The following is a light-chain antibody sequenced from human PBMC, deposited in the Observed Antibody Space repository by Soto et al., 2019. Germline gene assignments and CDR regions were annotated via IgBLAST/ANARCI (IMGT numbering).Light chain of an antibody. V-gene: IGKV1-5*01. CDR2: DAS. J-gene: IGKJ1*01. CDR1: QRISTW. Sequence: DIQMTQSPSTLSASVGDVVTITFRASQRISTWLAWYQQKPGKAPKLLISDASSLETGVPSRFSGSGPGTEFTLTINSLQPDDFATYYCQQYKSYWTFGQGTKVDIK. CDR3: QQYKSYWT.